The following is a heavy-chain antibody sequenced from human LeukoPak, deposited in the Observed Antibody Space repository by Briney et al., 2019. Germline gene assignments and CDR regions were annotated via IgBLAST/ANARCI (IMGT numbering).Heavy chain of an antibody. J-gene: IGHJ4*02. Sequence: PGGSLRLSCAASGFTFGNYWLTWVRQAPGQGLEWVANIKQDGSEKHYVDSVKGRFTISRDNAKNSLYLQMNSLRAEDSTVYYCARDRQIAYWGQGTLVTVSS. CDR3: ARDRQIAY. V-gene: IGHV3-7*01. CDR2: IKQDGSEK. CDR1: GFTFGNYW.